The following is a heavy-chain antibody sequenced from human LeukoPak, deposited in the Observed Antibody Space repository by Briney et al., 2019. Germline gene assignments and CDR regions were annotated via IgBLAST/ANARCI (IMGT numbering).Heavy chain of an antibody. Sequence: PGGSLRLSSAVSGFGFSSYAMSWVRRAPGKGLEWVSAITGSGGRTYYAESVKGRFTISRDNSKNTLYLQMNSLRAEDTAVYYCAKVGKYYYDTSGYSQEWEYFYYYMDVWGKGTTVTVSS. V-gene: IGHV3-23*01. CDR3: AKVGKYYYDTSGYSQEWEYFYYYMDV. CDR2: ITGSGGRT. J-gene: IGHJ6*03. CDR1: GFGFSSYA. D-gene: IGHD3-22*01.